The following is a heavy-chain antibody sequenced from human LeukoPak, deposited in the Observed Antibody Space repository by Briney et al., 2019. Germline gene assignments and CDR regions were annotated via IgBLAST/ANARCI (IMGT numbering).Heavy chain of an antibody. CDR2: ITDSGSNT. D-gene: IGHD3-22*01. J-gene: IGHJ4*01. V-gene: IGHV3-23*01. CDR1: GFTFSSFG. CDR3: AERSIDSSVWHYFEY. Sequence: GGYLRLSCAASGFTFSSFGMSWVRQTPGKGLEWVSTITDSGSNTYYTDSVRGRFTISRDNSKNTLYPQMNSLRADVTAEDHCAERSIDSSVWHYFEYSGHGTLVTVSS.